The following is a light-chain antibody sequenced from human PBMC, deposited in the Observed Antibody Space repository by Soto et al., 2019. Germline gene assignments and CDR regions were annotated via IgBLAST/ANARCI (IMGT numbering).Light chain of an antibody. CDR2: DAS. CDR1: QSVGSS. J-gene: IGKJ2*01. V-gene: IGKV3-11*01. CDR3: QQRSHWPRT. Sequence: EIVLTQSPATLSLSPGERATLSCRASQSVGSSLAWFQHKPGQAPRLLIYDASNRATGIPARFSGSGSGTDFTLTISSLEPEDFAVYYCQQRSHWPRTFGQGTKLEIK.